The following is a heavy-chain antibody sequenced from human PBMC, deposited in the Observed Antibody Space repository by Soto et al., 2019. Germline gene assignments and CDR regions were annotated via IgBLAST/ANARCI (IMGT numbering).Heavy chain of an antibody. Sequence: PGGSLRLSCAAFGFTFSSYGMHWVRQAPGKGLEWVAVIWYDGSNKYYADSVKGRFTISRDNSKNTLYLQMNSLRAEDTAVYYCARETFACDYYFDHWGQGTLVTVSS. CDR2: IWYDGSNK. CDR1: GFTFSSYG. V-gene: IGHV3-33*01. CDR3: ARETFACDYYFDH. D-gene: IGHD2-21*02. J-gene: IGHJ4*02.